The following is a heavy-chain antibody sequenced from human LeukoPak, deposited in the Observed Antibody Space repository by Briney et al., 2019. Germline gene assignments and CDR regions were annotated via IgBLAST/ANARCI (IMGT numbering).Heavy chain of an antibody. J-gene: IGHJ4*02. CDR3: AKDSERDYFDY. CDR2: ISYDGSNK. D-gene: IGHD1-1*01. CDR1: GFTFSSYG. V-gene: IGHV3-30*18. Sequence: PGGSLRLSCAASGFTFSSYGMHWVRQAPGKGLEWVAVISYDGSNKYYADSVKGRFTTSRDNSKNTLYLQMNSLRAEDTAVYYCAKDSERDYFDYWGQGTLVTVSS.